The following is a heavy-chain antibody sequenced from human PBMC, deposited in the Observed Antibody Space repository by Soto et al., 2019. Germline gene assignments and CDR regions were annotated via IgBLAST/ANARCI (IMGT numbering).Heavy chain of an antibody. CDR3: ARARGPAAAGRCGMDV. D-gene: IGHD6-13*01. CDR2: IGTAGDT. J-gene: IGHJ6*02. CDR1: GFTFSSYD. Sequence: GGSLRLSCAASGFTFSSYDMHWVRQATGKGLEWVSAIGTAGDTYYPGSVKGRFTISRENAKNSLYLQMNSLRAEDTAVYYCARARGPAAAGRCGMDVWGQGTTVTVSS. V-gene: IGHV3-13*01.